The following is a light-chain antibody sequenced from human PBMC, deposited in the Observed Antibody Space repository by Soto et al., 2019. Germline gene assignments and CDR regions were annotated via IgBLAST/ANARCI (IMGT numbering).Light chain of an antibody. Sequence: DVAMTQSPLSLPVTLGQPASISCRSSQSLVYSDGNTYLGWFQQRPGQSPRRLIYKVSNRDSGVPDRFSGSGSGTDFTLKISRVEAEDVGIYYCVQATHWPWTFGQGTKVEI. CDR1: QSLVYSDGNTY. CDR3: VQATHWPWT. CDR2: KVS. V-gene: IGKV2-30*01. J-gene: IGKJ1*01.